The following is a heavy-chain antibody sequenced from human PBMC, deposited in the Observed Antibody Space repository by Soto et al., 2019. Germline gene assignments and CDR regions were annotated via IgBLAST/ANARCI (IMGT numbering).Heavy chain of an antibody. CDR3: SRASTVTTYWYFDL. V-gene: IGHV3-72*01. J-gene: IGHJ2*01. CDR1: GFIFSDHY. CDR2: TRNKARSYTT. D-gene: IGHD4-17*01. Sequence: EVQLVESGGGLVQPGGSLRLSCAASGFIFSDHYMHWVRQAPGKGLEWVGRTRNKARSYTTEYAASVEGRFTISRDASKNSLYLQMNSLKTEDTAVYFCSRASTVTTYWYFDLWGRGTLVTVSS.